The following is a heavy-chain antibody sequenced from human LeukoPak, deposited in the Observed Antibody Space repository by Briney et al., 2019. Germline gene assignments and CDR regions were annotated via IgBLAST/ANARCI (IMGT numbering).Heavy chain of an antibody. CDR1: GFTFSNYA. CDR2: ISGSGGYT. Sequence: GGSLRLSCAASGFTFSNYAMSWVRQAPGKGLEWVSAISGSGGYTVHADSVKGRFTISRDNSKNTLYLQMNSLRVEDTAVYYCAKEGYYGSGSYYRRGFDYWGQGTLVTVSS. CDR3: AKEGYYGSGSYYRRGFDY. V-gene: IGHV3-23*01. J-gene: IGHJ4*02. D-gene: IGHD3-10*01.